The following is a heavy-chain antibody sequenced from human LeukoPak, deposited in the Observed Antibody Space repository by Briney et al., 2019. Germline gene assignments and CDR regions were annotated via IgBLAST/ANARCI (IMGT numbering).Heavy chain of an antibody. Sequence: QPGGSLRLSCAASGFTFGSYVMSWVRQAPGKGLEWVSAVNGGGGDTYYADSVKGRFTISRDNSKNTLYLQMNSLRADDTAVYYCAKGSGGYEYYFDDWSQGTLVTVSS. V-gene: IGHV3-23*01. CDR3: AKGSGGYEYYFDD. CDR2: VNGGGGDT. D-gene: IGHD1-26*01. J-gene: IGHJ4*02. CDR1: GFTFGSYV.